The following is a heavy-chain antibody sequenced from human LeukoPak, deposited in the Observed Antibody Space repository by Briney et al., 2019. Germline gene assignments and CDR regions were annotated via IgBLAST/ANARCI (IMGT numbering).Heavy chain of an antibody. CDR1: GFIFTDAW. CDR2: IRSKAVGGTT. D-gene: IGHD1-20*01. J-gene: IGHJ4*02. CDR3: TTDRGISGTTDLDY. Sequence: GGSLRLSSAASGFIFTDAWMTWVRQAPGKGLEWVGRIRSKAVGGTTDYAAPLKGRFTVSRDDSKNTFYLEMNSLKTEDTAVYYCTTDRGISGTTDLDYWGQGTLVTVSS. V-gene: IGHV3-15*01.